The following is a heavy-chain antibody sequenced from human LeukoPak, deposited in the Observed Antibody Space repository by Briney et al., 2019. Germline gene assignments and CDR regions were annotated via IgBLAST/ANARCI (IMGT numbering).Heavy chain of an antibody. V-gene: IGHV3-11*04. D-gene: IGHD3-3*01. CDR2: ISPSGNSI. Sequence: PGGSLRLSCAASGFTYSNYYMSWIRQAPGKGLEWVSYISPSGNSIYYADSVKGRFTISRDNAKNSLYLQMNSLRAEDTAVYYCARDLSTGEFWSGYSHGNFDYWGQGTLAMVSS. J-gene: IGHJ4*02. CDR3: ARDLSTGEFWSGYSHGNFDY. CDR1: GFTYSNYY.